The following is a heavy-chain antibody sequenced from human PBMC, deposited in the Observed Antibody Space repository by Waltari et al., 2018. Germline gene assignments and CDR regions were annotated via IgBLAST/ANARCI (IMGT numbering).Heavy chain of an antibody. CDR1: GGSISSYY. V-gene: IGHV4-4*07. CDR2: IYTSGST. Sequence: QVQLQESGPGLVKPSETLSLTCTVSGGSISSYYWSWIRQPAGKGLEWIGRIYTSGSTNYNPSLKSRVTMSVDTSKNQFSLKLSSVTAADTAVYYCAREWYYDFWSGYYTPWFDPWGQGTLVTVSS. J-gene: IGHJ5*02. CDR3: AREWYYDFWSGYYTPWFDP. D-gene: IGHD3-3*01.